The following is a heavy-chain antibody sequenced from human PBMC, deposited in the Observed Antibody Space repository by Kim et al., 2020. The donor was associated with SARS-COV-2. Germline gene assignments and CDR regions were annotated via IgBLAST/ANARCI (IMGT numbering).Heavy chain of an antibody. Sequence: YYADSVKDRFTISRDNSKNTLYLQMNSLRAEDTAVYYCARGGAAAGHFDYWGQGTLVTVSS. J-gene: IGHJ4*02. CDR3: ARGGAAAGHFDY. V-gene: IGHV3-53*01. D-gene: IGHD6-13*01.